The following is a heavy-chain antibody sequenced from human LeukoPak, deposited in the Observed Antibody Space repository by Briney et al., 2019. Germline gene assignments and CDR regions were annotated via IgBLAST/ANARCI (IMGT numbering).Heavy chain of an antibody. Sequence: PGGSLRLSCTASGFSFSAYAMMWVRQAPGKGPEWVSAIRGSGVNTYYADSVKGRFTISRDNSKYTLFLQMNSLRAEDTAVYYCARDPNGDYIGAFDMWGPGTMVTLSS. CDR1: GFSFSAYA. CDR2: IRGSGVNT. V-gene: IGHV3-23*01. D-gene: IGHD4-17*01. J-gene: IGHJ3*02. CDR3: ARDPNGDYIGAFDM.